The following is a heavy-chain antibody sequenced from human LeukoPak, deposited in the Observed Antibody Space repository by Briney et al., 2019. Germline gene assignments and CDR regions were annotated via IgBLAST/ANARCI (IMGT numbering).Heavy chain of an antibody. J-gene: IGHJ3*02. D-gene: IGHD2-21*02. CDR2: IYPDAST. CDR3: AKDSSLAYCGGDCYFDAFDI. Sequence: GGSPRLSCAASEFTVSSNYMNWVRQAPGKGLEWVSIIYPDASTYYADSVKGRFTISRDNSKNTLYLQMNSLRAEDTAVYYCAKDSSLAYCGGDCYFDAFDIWGQGTMVTVSS. CDR1: EFTVSSNY. V-gene: IGHV3-53*05.